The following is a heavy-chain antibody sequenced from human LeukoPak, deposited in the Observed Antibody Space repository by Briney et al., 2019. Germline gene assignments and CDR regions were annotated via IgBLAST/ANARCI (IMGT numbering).Heavy chain of an antibody. D-gene: IGHD2-2*01. CDR1: GFTVSSNY. CDR3: AKLHIVVVPAAGRWFDP. V-gene: IGHV3-23*01. Sequence: GGSLRLSCAASGFTVSSNYMSWVRQAPGKGLEWVSAISGSGGSTYYADPVKGRFTISRDNSKNTLYLQMNSLRAEDTAVYYCAKLHIVVVPAAGRWFDPWGQGTLVTVSS. CDR2: ISGSGGST. J-gene: IGHJ5*02.